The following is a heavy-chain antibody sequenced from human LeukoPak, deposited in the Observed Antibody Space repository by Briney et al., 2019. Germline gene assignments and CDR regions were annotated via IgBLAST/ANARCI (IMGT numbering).Heavy chain of an antibody. CDR3: AKKSASSSTSFDY. CDR1: GGTFSSYA. Sequence: SVKVSCKASGGTFSSYAISWVRQAPGQGLEWMGGIIPIFGTANYAQKFQGRVTITTDESTSTAYMELSSLRSEDTAVYYCAKKSASSSTSFDYWGQGTLVTVSS. CDR2: IIPIFGTA. V-gene: IGHV1-69*05. D-gene: IGHD2-2*01. J-gene: IGHJ4*02.